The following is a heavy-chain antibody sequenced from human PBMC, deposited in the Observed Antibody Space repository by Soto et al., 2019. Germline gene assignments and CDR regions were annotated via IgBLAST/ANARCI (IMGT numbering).Heavy chain of an antibody. CDR1: GGSISSGDYY. CDR3: ARDPPYYYDSSGYYSDAFDI. Sequence: SETLSLTCTVSGGSISSGDYYWSWIRQPPGKGLEWIGYIYYSGSTYYNPSLKSRVTISVDTSKNQFSLKLSSVTAADTAVYYCARDPPYYYDSSGYYSDAFDIWGRGTMVTVSS. J-gene: IGHJ3*02. D-gene: IGHD3-22*01. CDR2: IYYSGST. V-gene: IGHV4-30-4*01.